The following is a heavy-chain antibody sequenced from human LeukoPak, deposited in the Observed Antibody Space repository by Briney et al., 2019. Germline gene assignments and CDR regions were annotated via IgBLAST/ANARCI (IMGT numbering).Heavy chain of an antibody. CDR3: AREGPRGNSQFDY. V-gene: IGHV3-33*08. D-gene: IGHD2/OR15-2a*01. CDR1: GFTFSSG. Sequence: GGSLRLSCAASGFTFSSGMHWVRQAPGKGLEWVALIWYDGSNKYYADSVKGRLTISRDNSKNTLYLQMNSLRAEDTAVYYCAREGPRGNSQFDYWGQGTLVTVSS. J-gene: IGHJ4*02. CDR2: IWYDGSNK.